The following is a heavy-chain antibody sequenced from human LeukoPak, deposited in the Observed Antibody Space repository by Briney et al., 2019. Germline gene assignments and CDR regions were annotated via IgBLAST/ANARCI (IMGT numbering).Heavy chain of an antibody. CDR1: GLTVRSYV. D-gene: IGHD2-15*01. CDR3: ANLGSGVGSGRHYFHS. V-gene: IGHV3-23*01. Sequence: GGSLRLSCAAAGLTVRSYVMGSVRQAPGKGLEWVSGVTESGGSAYYTDSVKGRFTISRDNSKNTLYLQMNRLRDEDTAVYYGANLGSGVGSGRHYFHSWAEGPLVTVSS. J-gene: IGHJ4*02. CDR2: VTESGGSA.